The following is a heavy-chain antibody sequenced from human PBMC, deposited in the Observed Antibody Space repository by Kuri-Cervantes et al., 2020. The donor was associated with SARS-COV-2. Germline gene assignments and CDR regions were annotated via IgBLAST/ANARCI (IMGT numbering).Heavy chain of an antibody. J-gene: IGHJ6*03. V-gene: IGHV5-51*01. CDR1: GYSFTNYW. CDR2: IYPGDSDT. CDR3: ARRAYGEQVDYYYMDV. D-gene: IGHD4-17*01. Sequence: GGSLRLSCKGSGYSFTNYWIAWVRQMPGKGLEWMGIIYPGDSDTKYSPSFQGQVTISADKSISTAFLQWSSLKASDTAMYYCARRAYGEQVDYYYMDVWGEGTTVTVSS.